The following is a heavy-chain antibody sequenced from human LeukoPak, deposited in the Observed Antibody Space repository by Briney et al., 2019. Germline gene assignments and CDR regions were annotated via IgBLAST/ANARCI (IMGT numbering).Heavy chain of an antibody. CDR2: IYYSGST. Sequence: SETLSLTCTVSGGSISSSSYSWGWIRQPPGKGLEWIGSIYYSGSTYYNPSLRSRVIISVDTSKNQFSLKLSSVTAADTAVYYCARARWIGQLDYWGQGTLVTVSS. J-gene: IGHJ4*02. V-gene: IGHV4-39*07. CDR1: GGSISSSSYS. D-gene: IGHD5-12*01. CDR3: ARARWIGQLDY.